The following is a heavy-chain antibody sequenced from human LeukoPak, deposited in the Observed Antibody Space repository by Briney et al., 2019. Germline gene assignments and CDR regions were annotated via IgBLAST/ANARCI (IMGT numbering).Heavy chain of an antibody. CDR3: ARVDYTVSPPYYFDY. CDR2: IYYRGST. D-gene: IGHD4-17*01. V-gene: IGHV4-59*01. J-gene: IGHJ4*02. Sequence: SETLSLTCTVSGGSISTYYWSWIRQPPGKRLEWIGYIYYRGSTNYNPSLKSRVTISVDTSKNQFSLKVTSVTAADTAVYYCARVDYTVSPPYYFDYWGQGTLVTVSS. CDR1: GGSISTYY.